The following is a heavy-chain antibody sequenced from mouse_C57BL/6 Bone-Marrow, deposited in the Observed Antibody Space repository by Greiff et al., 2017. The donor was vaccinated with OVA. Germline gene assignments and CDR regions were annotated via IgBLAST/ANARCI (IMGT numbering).Heavy chain of an antibody. J-gene: IGHJ4*01. CDR2: ISYSGST. Sequence: EVKLQESGPGLAKPSQTLSLTCSVTGYSITSDYWNWIRTFPGNKLEYMGYISYSGSTYYNPSLKSRISITRDTSKNQYYLQLNSVTTEDTATYYCARFTTVVAPYYAMDYWGQGTSVTVSS. D-gene: IGHD1-1*01. CDR3: ARFTTVVAPYYAMDY. CDR1: GYSITSDY. V-gene: IGHV3-8*01.